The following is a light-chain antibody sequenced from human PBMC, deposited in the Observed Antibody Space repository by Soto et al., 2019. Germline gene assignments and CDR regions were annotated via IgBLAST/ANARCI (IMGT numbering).Light chain of an antibody. Sequence: DIQMTQSPSSLSASVGDRVNITCRASQNINSYLNWYQQKPGKVPKLLIYAASSLQSGVPSTFSGRGSGTDFTLTISSLQPEDFATYYCQQSSSTPFTFGPGTRVDSK. CDR3: QQSSSTPFT. V-gene: IGKV1-39*01. J-gene: IGKJ3*01. CDR1: QNINSY. CDR2: AAS.